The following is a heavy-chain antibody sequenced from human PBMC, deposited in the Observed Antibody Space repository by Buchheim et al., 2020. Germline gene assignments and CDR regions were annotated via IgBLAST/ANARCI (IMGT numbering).Heavy chain of an antibody. CDR1: GFTFSSYG. V-gene: IGHV3-30*03. D-gene: IGHD4-23*01. CDR3: ATAVVTDYYYYYYGMDV. Sequence: QVQLVESGGGVVQPGRSLRLSCAASGFTFSSYGMHWVRQAPGKGLEWVAVISYDGSNKYYADSVKGRFTISRDNSKNTLYLQMNSLRAEDTAVYYCATAVVTDYYYYYYGMDVWGQGTT. CDR2: ISYDGSNK. J-gene: IGHJ6*02.